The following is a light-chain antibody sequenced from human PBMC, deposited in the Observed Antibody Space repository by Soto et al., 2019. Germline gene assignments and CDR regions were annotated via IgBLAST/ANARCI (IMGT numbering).Light chain of an antibody. V-gene: IGLV2-14*01. CDR1: SSDVGGYNY. Sequence: QSALTQPASVSGSPGQSITISCTGTSSDVGGYNYVSWYQQHPGKAPKLMIYEVNNRPSRVSNRFSGSKSGNTASLTISGLQADEEADYYCSSYTSSSTHVVFGGGTKVTVL. CDR3: SSYTSSSTHVV. CDR2: EVN. J-gene: IGLJ2*01.